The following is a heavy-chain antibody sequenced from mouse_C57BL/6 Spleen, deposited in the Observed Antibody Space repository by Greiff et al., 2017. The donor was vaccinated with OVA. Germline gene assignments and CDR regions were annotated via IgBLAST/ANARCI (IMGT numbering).Heavy chain of an antibody. CDR1: GYTFTDYY. Sequence: EVQLQQSGPELVKPGASVKISCKASGYTFTDYYMNWVKQSHGKSLEWIGDINPNNGGTSYNQKFKGKATLTVDKSSSTAYMELRSLTSEDSAVYYCANYYGSSYGVDYWGQGTTLTVSS. V-gene: IGHV1-26*01. CDR3: ANYYGSSYGVDY. J-gene: IGHJ2*01. D-gene: IGHD1-1*01. CDR2: INPNNGGT.